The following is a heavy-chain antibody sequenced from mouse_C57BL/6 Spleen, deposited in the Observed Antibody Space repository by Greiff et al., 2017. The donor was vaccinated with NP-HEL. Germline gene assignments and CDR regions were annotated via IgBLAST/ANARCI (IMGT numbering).Heavy chain of an antibody. CDR1: GFNIKNTY. D-gene: IGHD1-1*01. J-gene: IGHJ2*01. CDR3: ARGVTVVVDY. Sequence: VHVKQSVAELVRPGASVKLSCTASGFNIKNTYMHCVKQRPEPGLEWIGRIDPANGNTKYATKLPGTATITADTSSNTSYLQLSSLTSEDTAIYYCARGVTVVVDYWGQGTTLTVSS. V-gene: IGHV14-3*01. CDR2: IDPANGNT.